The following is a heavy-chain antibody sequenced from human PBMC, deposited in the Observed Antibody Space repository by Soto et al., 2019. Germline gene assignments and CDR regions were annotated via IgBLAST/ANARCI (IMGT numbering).Heavy chain of an antibody. CDR3: ARGRSVYYYYYYMDV. D-gene: IGHD6-6*01. CDR2: IYYSGST. Sequence: TSETLSLTCTVSGGSISSSSYYWGWIRQPPGKGLEWIGSIYYSGSTYYNPSLKSRVTISVDTSKNQFSLKLSSVTAADTAVYYCARGRSVYYYYYYMDVWGKGTTVTVSS. V-gene: IGHV4-39*01. J-gene: IGHJ6*03. CDR1: GGSISSSSYY.